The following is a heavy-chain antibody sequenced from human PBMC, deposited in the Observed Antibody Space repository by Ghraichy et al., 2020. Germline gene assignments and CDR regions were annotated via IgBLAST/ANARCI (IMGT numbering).Heavy chain of an antibody. D-gene: IGHD6-19*01. V-gene: IGHV4-38-2*02. J-gene: IGHJ4*02. CDR1: GYSISSGYY. Sequence: AETLSLTCTVSGYSISSGYYWGWIRQPPGKGLEWIGSIYHSGSTYYNPSLNSRVTISVDTSKNQFSLKLSSVTAADTAVYYCARVGQWLGYYFDYWGQGTLVTVSS. CDR2: IYHSGST. CDR3: ARVGQWLGYYFDY.